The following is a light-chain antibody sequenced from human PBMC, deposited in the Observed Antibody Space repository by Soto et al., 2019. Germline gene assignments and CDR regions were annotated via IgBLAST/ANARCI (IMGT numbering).Light chain of an antibody. CDR2: KAS. CDR1: QSISSW. CDR3: QQYNSYPWT. J-gene: IGKJ1*01. Sequence: DIQMTQSPSTLSASVGDRVTITCRASQSISSWLAWYQQKPGKAPKLLIYKASSLESGVPSRFSDSGSGTGFTLTISSLQPDDFATYYCQQYNSYPWTFGQGTKVEIK. V-gene: IGKV1-5*03.